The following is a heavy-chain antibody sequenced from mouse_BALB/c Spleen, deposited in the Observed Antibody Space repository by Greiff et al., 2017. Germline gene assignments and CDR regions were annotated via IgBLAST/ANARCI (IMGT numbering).Heavy chain of an antibody. J-gene: IGHJ4*01. Sequence: EVQLQESGGGLVQPGGSLKLSCAASGFDFSRYWMSWVRQAPGKGLEWIGEINPDSSTINYTPSLKDKFIISRDNAKNTLYLQMSKVRSEDTALYYCARGGYGNYYYAMDYWGQGTSVTVSS. CDR3: ARGGYGNYYYAMDY. V-gene: IGHV4-1*02. CDR2: INPDSSTI. CDR1: GFDFSRYW. D-gene: IGHD2-1*01.